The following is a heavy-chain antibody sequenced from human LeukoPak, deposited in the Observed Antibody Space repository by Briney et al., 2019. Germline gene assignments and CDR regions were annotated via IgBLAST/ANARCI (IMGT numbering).Heavy chain of an antibody. J-gene: IGHJ5*02. Sequence: SETLSLTCAVYGGSFSGYYWNWIRQPPGKGLEWIGEINHSGSTNYNPSLKSRVTISVDTSKNQFSLRLTSVAAADTAVYYCAREPAMITFGGVIVNWFDPWGQETLVTVSS. CDR1: GGSFSGYY. CDR2: INHSGST. D-gene: IGHD3-16*02. V-gene: IGHV4-34*01. CDR3: AREPAMITFGGVIVNWFDP.